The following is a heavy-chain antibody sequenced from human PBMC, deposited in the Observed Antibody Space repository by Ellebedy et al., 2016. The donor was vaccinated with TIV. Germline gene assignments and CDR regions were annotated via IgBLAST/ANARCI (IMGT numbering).Heavy chain of an antibody. J-gene: IGHJ4*02. Sequence: GESLKISCAASGFSFSNYAMSWVRQAPGKGLEWVSAISGSGGSTYYADSVKGWFTISRDNSENTLYLQMDSLRAEDTAVYYCARHITSTWLFDHWGQGTLVTVPS. D-gene: IGHD5-24*01. CDR1: GFSFSNYA. CDR2: ISGSGGST. CDR3: ARHITSTWLFDH. V-gene: IGHV3-23*01.